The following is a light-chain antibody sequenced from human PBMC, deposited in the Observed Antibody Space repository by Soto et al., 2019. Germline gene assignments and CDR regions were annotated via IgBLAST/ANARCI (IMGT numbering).Light chain of an antibody. CDR1: SGHSSYA. Sequence: QTVVTQSPSASASLGASVKLTCTLSSGHSSYAIAWHQQQPEKGPRYLMKLNSAGSHSKGDGVPDRFSGSSSGAERYLTISSLQSEDEADYYCQTWGTGIQVFGGGTKLTVL. CDR3: QTWGTGIQV. CDR2: LNSAGSH. J-gene: IGLJ3*02. V-gene: IGLV4-69*01.